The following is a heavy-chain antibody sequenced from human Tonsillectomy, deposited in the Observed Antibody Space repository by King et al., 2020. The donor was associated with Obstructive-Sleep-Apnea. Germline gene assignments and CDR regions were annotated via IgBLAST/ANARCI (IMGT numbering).Heavy chain of an antibody. CDR2: IGFDGSNK. D-gene: IGHD2-8*01. Sequence: VQLVESGGGVVEPGRSLRLSCAASGFTFNKYGMHWVRQAPGKGLEWVANIGFDGSNKYYADSVKDRVTISRDDSKNTLYLQINTLRAEDTAVYYCAKSRAGVWRSYGMDVWGQGTTVTVSS. J-gene: IGHJ6*02. CDR1: GFTFNKYG. V-gene: IGHV3-33*06. CDR3: AKSRAGVWRSYGMDV.